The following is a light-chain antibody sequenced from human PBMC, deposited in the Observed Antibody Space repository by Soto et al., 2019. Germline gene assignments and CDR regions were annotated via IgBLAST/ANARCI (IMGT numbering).Light chain of an antibody. J-gene: IGKJ1*01. CDR2: GAS. V-gene: IGKV3-20*01. CDR3: QQHGSSPRT. CDR1: QSVSRSY. Sequence: EIVLTQSPGTLSLSPGERATLSCRASQSVSRSYLAWYQQNPGQAPRLLIYGASSRATGIPDRFSGSGSGTAFTLTISRLEPEEFAVYFCQQHGSSPRTFGQGTKVEIK.